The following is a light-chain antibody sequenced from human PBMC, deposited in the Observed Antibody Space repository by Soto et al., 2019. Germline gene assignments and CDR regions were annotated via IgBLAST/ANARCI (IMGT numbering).Light chain of an antibody. CDR1: QSISSW. CDR3: QQYNGNSRT. V-gene: IGKV1-5*03. Sequence: DIQMTQSPSTLSASVGDRVTITCRASQSISSWLAWYQLKPGIAPKLLIYEASTLNSGVPSRFSGSGSGTEFTLTISSLQPDDFATYYCQQYNGNSRTFGQGTKVEIK. CDR2: EAS. J-gene: IGKJ1*01.